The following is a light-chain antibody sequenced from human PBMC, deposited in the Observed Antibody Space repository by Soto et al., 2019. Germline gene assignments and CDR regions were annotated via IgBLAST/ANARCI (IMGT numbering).Light chain of an antibody. CDR3: QQYKNWPLT. CDR2: TAS. V-gene: IGKV3-15*01. J-gene: IGKJ4*01. CDR1: QSVNSN. Sequence: EIVMTQSPATLSVSPGERATLSCRASQSVNSNLAWYQQKPGQAPRLLIYTASTRATDIPARFSGSGSGTEFTLTISSLHSEDLAVYYCQQYKNWPLTFGGGTKVEIK.